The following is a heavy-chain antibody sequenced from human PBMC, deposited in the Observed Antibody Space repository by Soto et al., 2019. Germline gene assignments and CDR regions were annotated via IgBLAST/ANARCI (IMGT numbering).Heavy chain of an antibody. CDR3: ARAVAVAADFDY. V-gene: IGHV1-3*01. CDR2: INAGNCIT. J-gene: IGHJ4*02. Sequence: ASVKVSCKASGYTFTGYAMHWVRQAPGQRLEWMGWINAGNCITKYSQKFQGRVTITRDTSASTAYMELSSLRSEDTAVYYCARAVAVAADFDYWGQGTLVTVSS. D-gene: IGHD6-19*01. CDR1: GYTFTGYA.